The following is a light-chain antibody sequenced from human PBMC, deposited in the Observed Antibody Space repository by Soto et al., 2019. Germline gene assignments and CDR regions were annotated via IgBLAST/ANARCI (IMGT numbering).Light chain of an antibody. CDR2: GAS. CDR3: QQYGSSPLT. V-gene: IGKV3-20*01. J-gene: IGKJ4*01. Sequence: EIVLTQSPGTLSLSPMEMATLSFMASQSVSSYLAWYQQKPGQAPRLLIYGASSRATGIPDRFSGSGSGTDFTLTISRLEPEDFAVYYCQQYGSSPLTFGRGTKVDIK. CDR1: QSVSSY.